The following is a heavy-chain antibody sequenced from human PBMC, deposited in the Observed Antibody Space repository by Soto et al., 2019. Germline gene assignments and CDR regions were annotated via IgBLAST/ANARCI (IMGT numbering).Heavy chain of an antibody. CDR3: AREITYYYDSSGSGIDKNDAFAI. D-gene: IGHD3-22*01. J-gene: IGHJ3*02. Sequence: ASVKVSCKASGYTFTGYYMHWVRQAPGQGLEWMGWINPNSGGTNYAQKFQGWVTMTRDTSISTAYMELSRLRSDDTAVYYCAREITYYYDSSGSGIDKNDAFAIWGQGTMVTVSS. CDR2: INPNSGGT. CDR1: GYTFTGYY. V-gene: IGHV1-2*04.